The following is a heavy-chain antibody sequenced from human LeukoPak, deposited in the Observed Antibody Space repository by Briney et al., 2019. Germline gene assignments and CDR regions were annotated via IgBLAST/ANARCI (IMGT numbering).Heavy chain of an antibody. Sequence: PSQTLSLTCAISGDSVSSNSAAWNWIRQSPSRGLEWLGRTYYRSKWYNDYAVSVKSRITINPDTSKNQFSLQLNSVTPEDTAVYYCAREPELLWFGELLFNWFDPWGQGTLVTVSS. CDR2: TYYRSKWYN. V-gene: IGHV6-1*01. CDR1: GDSVSSNSAA. J-gene: IGHJ5*02. D-gene: IGHD3-10*01. CDR3: AREPELLWFGELLFNWFDP.